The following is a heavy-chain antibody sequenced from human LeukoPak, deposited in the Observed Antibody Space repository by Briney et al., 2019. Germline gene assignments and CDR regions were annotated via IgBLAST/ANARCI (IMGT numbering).Heavy chain of an antibody. CDR1: GGSISSYY. J-gene: IGHJ4*02. CDR2: IYYSGST. CDR3: ARGSRRRATYSVGRWLDY. Sequence: SETLSLTCTVSGGSISSYYWSWIRQPPGKGLEWIGYIYYSGSTNYNPSLESRVTISVDTSKNQFSLKLSSVTAADTAVYYCARGSRRRATYSVGRWLDYWGQGTLVTVSS. D-gene: IGHD5-12*01. V-gene: IGHV4-59*12.